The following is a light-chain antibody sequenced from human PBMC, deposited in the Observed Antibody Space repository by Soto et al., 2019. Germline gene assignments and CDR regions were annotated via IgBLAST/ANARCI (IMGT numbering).Light chain of an antibody. Sequence: QSVLTQPPSASGTPGQRATISCCGSNSNIGSDIVSCYQLLPGAAPEVLINTTNQRPSGVPERFSGSKSGTSASLAISGLQSEDEANSSCATWDGGLSGPFVFGTGTKVTVL. CDR1: NSNIGSDI. CDR2: TTN. V-gene: IGLV1-44*01. J-gene: IGLJ1*01. CDR3: ATWDGGLSGPFV.